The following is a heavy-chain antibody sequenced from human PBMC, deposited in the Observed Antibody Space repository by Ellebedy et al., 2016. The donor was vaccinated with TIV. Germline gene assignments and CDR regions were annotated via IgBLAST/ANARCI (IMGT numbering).Heavy chain of an antibody. CDR3: ARGAIWFGELSTYYCDY. V-gene: IGHV3-48*03. Sequence: GESLKISCAASGFTFSSYEMNWVRQAPGKGLEWVSYITSSGSTIYYADSVKGRFTISRDNAKNSLSLQMNSLRAEDTAVYYCARGAIWFGELSTYYCDYWGQGTLVTVSS. CDR2: ITSSGSTI. J-gene: IGHJ4*02. D-gene: IGHD3-10*01. CDR1: GFTFSSYE.